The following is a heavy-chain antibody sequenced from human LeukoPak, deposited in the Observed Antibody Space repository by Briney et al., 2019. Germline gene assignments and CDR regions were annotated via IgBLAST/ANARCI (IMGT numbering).Heavy chain of an antibody. CDR3: ASRRYDFWSGYPGS. CDR1: GGSFRGYY. CDR2: IYYSGST. D-gene: IGHD3-3*01. J-gene: IGHJ5*02. Sequence: SETLSLTXAVYGGSFRGYYWSWIRQPPGKGLEWIGSIYYSGSTYYNPSLKSRVTISVDTSKNQFSLKLSSVTAADTAVYYCASRRYDFWSGYPGSWGQGTLVTVSS. V-gene: IGHV4-34*01.